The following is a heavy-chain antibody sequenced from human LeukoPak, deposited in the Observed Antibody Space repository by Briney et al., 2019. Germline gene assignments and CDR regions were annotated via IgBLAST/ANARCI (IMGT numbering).Heavy chain of an antibody. CDR3: ARGPIQLWPIDY. CDR1: SGSFSGYY. J-gene: IGHJ4*02. D-gene: IGHD5-18*01. CDR2: INHSGST. Sequence: PSETLSLTCAVYSGSFSGYYWSWIRQPPGKGLEWIGEINHSGSTNYNPSLKSRVTISVDTSKTQFSLKLSSVTAADTAVYYCARGPIQLWPIDYWGQGTLVTVSS. V-gene: IGHV4-34*01.